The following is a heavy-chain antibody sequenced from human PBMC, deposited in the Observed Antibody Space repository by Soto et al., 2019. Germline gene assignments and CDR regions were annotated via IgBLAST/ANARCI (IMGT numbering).Heavy chain of an antibody. D-gene: IGHD2-2*01. CDR1: GFTFSSYA. J-gene: IGHJ4*02. CDR3: AKDPLGYCSSTSCYLFYFDY. V-gene: IGHV3-23*01. Sequence: GGSLRLSCAASGFTFSSYAMSWVRQAPGKGLEWVSAISGSGGSTYYADSVKGRFTISRDNSKNTLYLQMNSLRAEDTAVYYCAKDPLGYCSSTSCYLFYFDYWGQGTLVTVSS. CDR2: ISGSGGST.